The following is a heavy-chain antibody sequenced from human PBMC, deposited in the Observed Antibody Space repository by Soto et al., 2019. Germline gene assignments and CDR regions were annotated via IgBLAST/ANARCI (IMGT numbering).Heavy chain of an antibody. V-gene: IGHV3-23*01. D-gene: IGHD2-15*01. Sequence: EVQLLESGGGLVQPGGSLRLSCAASGFTFSSYVMSWVRQAPGKGLEWVSAISGSGGSTYYADSVKGRFTISRDNSKNTLYLQMNSLRAEDTAVYYCAKDALRIVVVVAATLNWFDPWGQGTLVTVSS. CDR2: ISGSGGST. J-gene: IGHJ5*02. CDR3: AKDALRIVVVVAATLNWFDP. CDR1: GFTFSSYV.